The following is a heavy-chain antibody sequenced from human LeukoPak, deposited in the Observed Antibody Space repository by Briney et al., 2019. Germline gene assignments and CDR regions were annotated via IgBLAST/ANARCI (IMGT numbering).Heavy chain of an antibody. D-gene: IGHD2-2*01. J-gene: IGHJ6*03. CDR2: IRPDGNNK. CDR1: GFTFSSYA. CDR3: AKLRSVVPGAIYFYYFYMDV. Sequence: GSLRLSCAASGFTFSSYAMHWVRQAPGKGLEWVAFIRPDGNNKYYADSVKGRFTISRDNSNSTLYLQMNTLRAEDTAVYYCAKLRSVVPGAIYFYYFYMDVWGKGTTVTVSS. V-gene: IGHV3-30*02.